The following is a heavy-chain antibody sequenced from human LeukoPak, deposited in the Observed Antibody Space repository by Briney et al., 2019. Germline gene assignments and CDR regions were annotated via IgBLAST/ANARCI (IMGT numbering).Heavy chain of an antibody. CDR3: ASRYCSGGSCAFDY. J-gene: IGHJ4*02. D-gene: IGHD2-15*01. V-gene: IGHV4-39*07. CDR2: IYYSGST. Sequence: SETLSLTCTVSGGSISSSSYYWGWIRQPPGKGLERIGSIYYSGSTYYNPSLKSRVTISVDTSKNQFSLKLSSVTAADTAVYYCASRYCSGGSCAFDYWGQGTLVTVSS. CDR1: GGSISSSSYY.